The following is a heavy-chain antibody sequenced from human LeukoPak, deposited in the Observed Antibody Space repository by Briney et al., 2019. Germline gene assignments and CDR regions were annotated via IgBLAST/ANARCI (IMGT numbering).Heavy chain of an antibody. D-gene: IGHD3-10*01. Sequence: GESLKIPCKGSGYIFTTYWIGWVRQMPGKGLEWMGIIYPDDSDTRYSPSFQGQVTISADKSISTAYLQWSSLKASDTAMYYCARGFGEFRFDYWGQGTLVTVSS. V-gene: IGHV5-51*01. CDR1: GYIFTTYW. J-gene: IGHJ4*02. CDR3: ARGFGEFRFDY. CDR2: IYPDDSDT.